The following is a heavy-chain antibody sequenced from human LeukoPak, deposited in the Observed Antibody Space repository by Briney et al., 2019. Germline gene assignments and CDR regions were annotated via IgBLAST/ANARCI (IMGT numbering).Heavy chain of an antibody. V-gene: IGHV3-64D*06. Sequence: GGSLRLSCSASGFTFSSYAMHWVRQAPGKGLEYVSAISSNGGSTYYADSVKGRFTISRDNSKSTLYLQMSSLRAEDTTVYYCVKDRVSISSSGYFDYWGQGTLVTVSS. J-gene: IGHJ4*02. D-gene: IGHD6-13*01. CDR3: VKDRVSISSSGYFDY. CDR2: ISSNGGST. CDR1: GFTFSSYA.